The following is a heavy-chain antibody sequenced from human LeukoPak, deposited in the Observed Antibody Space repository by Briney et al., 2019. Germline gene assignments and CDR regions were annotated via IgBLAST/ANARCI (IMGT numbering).Heavy chain of an antibody. V-gene: IGHV3-7*03. CDR2: INQDGSEK. CDR1: GLTFSSHW. D-gene: IGHD3-10*01. Sequence: GGSLRLSCAASGLTFSSHWMNWVRQAPGKGLEWVANINQDGSEKYYVDSVKGRFTISRDNTKNSLYLQMNSLRAEDTAVYYRARDPDMVRGVNFDYWGQGTLVTVSS. J-gene: IGHJ4*02. CDR3: ARDPDMVRGVNFDY.